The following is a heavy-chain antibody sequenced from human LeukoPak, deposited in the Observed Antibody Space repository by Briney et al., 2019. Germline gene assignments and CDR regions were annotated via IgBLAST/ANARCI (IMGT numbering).Heavy chain of an antibody. J-gene: IGHJ3*02. CDR2: INPTGGST. D-gene: IGHD3/OR15-3a*01. V-gene: IGHV1-46*01. Sequence: GASVKVSCKASGYTFPSYFMHWVRQAPGQGLEWMGIINPTGGSTTYAQKFQGRVTMTRDTSTSTVYMELSSLRSDDTAVYYCARDWTGGAFDIWGQGTMVTVSS. CDR3: ARDWTGGAFDI. CDR1: GYTFPSYF.